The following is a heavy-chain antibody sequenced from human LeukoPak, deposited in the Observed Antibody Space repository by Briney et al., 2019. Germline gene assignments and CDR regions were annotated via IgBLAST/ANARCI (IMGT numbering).Heavy chain of an antibody. J-gene: IGHJ6*02. V-gene: IGHV4-59*08. CDR2: IYYSGST. D-gene: IGHD3-10*01. CDR1: GGSISSYY. CDR3: ARGDYYGSGRGSFDV. Sequence: SETLSLTCTVSGGSISSYYWSWIRQPPGKGLEWIGYIYYSGSTNYNPSLKSRVTISVDRSKNQFSLRLSSVTAADTAVYYCARGDYYGSGRGSFDVWGQGATVSVSS.